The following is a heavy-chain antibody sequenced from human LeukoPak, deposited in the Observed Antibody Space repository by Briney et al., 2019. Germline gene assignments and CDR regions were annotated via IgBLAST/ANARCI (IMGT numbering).Heavy chain of an antibody. CDR3: ARHPNFWSGYLSYYYMDV. CDR2: IYTSGST. Sequence: SETLSLTCTVSGGSISSYYWSWIRQPPGKGLEWIGYIYTSGSTNYNPSLKSRVTISVDTSKNQFSLKLSSVTAADTAVYYCARHPNFWSGYLSYYYMDVWGKGTTVTVSS. CDR1: GGSISSYY. J-gene: IGHJ6*03. D-gene: IGHD3-3*01. V-gene: IGHV4-4*09.